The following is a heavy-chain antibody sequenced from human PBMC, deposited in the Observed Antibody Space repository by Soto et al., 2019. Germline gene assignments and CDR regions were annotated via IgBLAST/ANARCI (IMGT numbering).Heavy chain of an antibody. CDR1: GGTFSSYA. V-gene: IGHV1-69*13. CDR2: IIPIFGTA. Sequence: SVKVSCKASGGTFSSYAISWVRQAPGQGLEWMGGIIPIFGTANYAQKFQGRVTITADESTSSAYMELSSLRSEDTAVYYCARSLGAYCGGDCYWPLDYWGQGTLVTVSS. J-gene: IGHJ4*02. D-gene: IGHD2-21*02. CDR3: ARSLGAYCGGDCYWPLDY.